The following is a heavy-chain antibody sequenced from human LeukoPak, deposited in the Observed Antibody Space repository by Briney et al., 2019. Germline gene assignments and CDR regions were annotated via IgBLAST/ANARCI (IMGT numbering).Heavy chain of an antibody. V-gene: IGHV4-4*07. D-gene: IGHD3-10*01. J-gene: IGHJ6*03. CDR1: GGSFSGYY. Sequence: SETLSLTCAVYGGSFSGYYWSWIRQPAGKGLEWIGRIYTSGSTNYNPSLKSRVTISVDTSKNQFSLKLSSVTAADTAVYYCARDRITMVRGVIIPSPYYMDVWGKGTTVTISS. CDR2: IYTSGST. CDR3: ARDRITMVRGVIIPSPYYMDV.